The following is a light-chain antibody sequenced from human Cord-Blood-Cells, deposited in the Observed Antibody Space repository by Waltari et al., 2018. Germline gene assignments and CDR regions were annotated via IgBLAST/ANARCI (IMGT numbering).Light chain of an antibody. CDR1: RSDVGRYNI. CDR2: EGS. J-gene: IGLJ3*02. CDR3: CSYAGSSTWV. Sequence: SALTHPASVSGSPGQRRPIYWTGTRSDVGRYNIVSWYQQHPGKAPKLMIYEGSKRPSGVSNRFSGSKSGNAASLTISGLQAEDEADYYCCSYAGSSTWVFGGGTKLTIL. V-gene: IGLV2-23*01.